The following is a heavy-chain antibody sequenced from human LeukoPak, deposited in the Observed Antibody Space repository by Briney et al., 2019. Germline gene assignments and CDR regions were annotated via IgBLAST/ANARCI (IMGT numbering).Heavy chain of an antibody. CDR1: GFTFSSYW. V-gene: IGHV3-74*01. CDR3: ARVSYYYGSGSYRSTAVYYFDY. Sequence: GGSLRLSCAASGFTFSSYWMHWVRQAPGKGLVWVSRINSDGSSTSYADSVKGRFTISRDNAKNTLYLQMNSLRAEDTAVYYCARVSYYYGSGSYRSTAVYYFDYWGQGTLVTVSS. D-gene: IGHD3-10*01. J-gene: IGHJ4*02. CDR2: INSDGSST.